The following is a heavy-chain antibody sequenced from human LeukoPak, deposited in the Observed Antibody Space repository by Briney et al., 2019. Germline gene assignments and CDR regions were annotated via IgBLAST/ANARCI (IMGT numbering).Heavy chain of an antibody. CDR2: IDGSNR. CDR3: ARGPSSSYYFDY. D-gene: IGHD6-6*01. CDR1: GFTFSSYA. J-gene: IGHJ4*02. V-gene: IGHV3-30*01. Sequence: PGGSLRLSCAASGFTFSSYAMHWVRQAPGKGLEWVAVIDGSNRYYADSVKGRFTISRDNSKNTLYLQMNTLRAEDTAVYYCARGPSSSYYFDYWGQGTLVIVSS.